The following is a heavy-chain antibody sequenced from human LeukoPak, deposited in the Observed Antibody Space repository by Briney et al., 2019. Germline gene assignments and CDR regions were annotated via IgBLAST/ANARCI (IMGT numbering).Heavy chain of an antibody. CDR3: ARRVAAAGTGPNWFDP. J-gene: IGHJ5*02. Sequence: GESLKISCKGSGCSFTSYWIGWVRQMPGKGLEWMGIIYPGDSDTRYSPSFQGQVTISADKSISTAYLQWSSLKAPDTAMYYCARRVAAAGTGPNWFDPWGQGTLVTVSS. CDR2: IYPGDSDT. V-gene: IGHV5-51*01. D-gene: IGHD6-13*01. CDR1: GCSFTSYW.